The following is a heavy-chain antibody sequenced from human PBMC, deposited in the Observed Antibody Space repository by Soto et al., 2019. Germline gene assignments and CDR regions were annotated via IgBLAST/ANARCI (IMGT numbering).Heavy chain of an antibody. Sequence: GASVKVSCKASGGTFSSYAISWVRQAPGQGLEWMGGIIPIFGTANYAQKFQGRVTITADESTSTAHMELSSLRSEDTAVYYCARDREVRGVIYFDYWGQGTLVTVS. D-gene: IGHD3-10*01. CDR2: IIPIFGTA. V-gene: IGHV1-69*13. CDR3: ARDREVRGVIYFDY. CDR1: GGTFSSYA. J-gene: IGHJ4*02.